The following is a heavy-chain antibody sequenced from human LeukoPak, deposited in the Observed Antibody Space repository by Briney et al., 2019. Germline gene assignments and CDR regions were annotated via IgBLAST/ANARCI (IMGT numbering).Heavy chain of an antibody. Sequence: SETLSLTCTVSGGSISSYYWSWIRQPPGKGLEWIGYIYYSGSTNYNPSLKSRVTISVDTSKNQFSLKLSSVTAADTAVYYCASVGPPSSPSFDYWGQGTLVTVSS. CDR3: ASVGPPSSPSFDY. CDR1: GGSISSYY. D-gene: IGHD1-26*01. V-gene: IGHV4-59*01. J-gene: IGHJ4*02. CDR2: IYYSGST.